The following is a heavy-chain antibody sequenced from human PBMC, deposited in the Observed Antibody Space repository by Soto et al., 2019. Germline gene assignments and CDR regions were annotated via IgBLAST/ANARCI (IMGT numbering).Heavy chain of an antibody. CDR3: AGPGYSSQDY. CDR2: ISGSGDGT. CDR1: GFTFSSFA. D-gene: IGHD5-18*01. V-gene: IGHV3-23*01. J-gene: IGHJ4*02. Sequence: GGSLRLSCAASGFTFSSFALSWVRQAPGKGLEWVSAISGSGDGTDYADSVKGRFTISRDNSKNTLYLQMNSLRAEDTAVYYCAGPGYSSQDYWGQGALVTSPQ.